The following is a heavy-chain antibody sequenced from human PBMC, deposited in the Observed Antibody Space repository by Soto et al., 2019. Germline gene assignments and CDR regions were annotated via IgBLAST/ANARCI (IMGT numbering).Heavy chain of an antibody. J-gene: IGHJ6*02. CDR1: GFTFSSYA. D-gene: IGHD6-6*01. V-gene: IGHV3-23*01. CDR3: AKAFPARRFDYYYYGMDV. CDR2: ISGSGGST. Sequence: GGSLRLSCAASGFTFSSYAMSWVRQAPGKGLEWVSAISGSGGSTYYADSVKGRFTISRDNSKNTLYLQMNSLRAEDTAVYYCAKAFPARRFDYYYYGMDVWGQGTTVTVSS.